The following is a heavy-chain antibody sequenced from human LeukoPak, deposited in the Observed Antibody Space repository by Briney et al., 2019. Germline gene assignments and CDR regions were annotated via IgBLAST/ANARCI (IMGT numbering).Heavy chain of an antibody. CDR2: INHSGST. D-gene: IGHD5-12*01. Sequence: SETLSLTCAVYGGAFSGYYWSWIRQPPGKGLEWIGRINHSGSTNYNPSLKSRVTMSLDTSKNQFSLKLSSVTAADTAVYYCARDWGYSGYDTGGDAFDIWGQGTMVTVSS. CDR3: ARDWGYSGYDTGGDAFDI. V-gene: IGHV4-34*01. CDR1: GGAFSGYY. J-gene: IGHJ3*02.